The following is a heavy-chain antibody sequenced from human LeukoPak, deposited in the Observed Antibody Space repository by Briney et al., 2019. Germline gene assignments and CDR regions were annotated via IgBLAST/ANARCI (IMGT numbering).Heavy chain of an antibody. CDR2: IKSKIDGGTT. CDR3: TRGHSNFDY. J-gene: IGHJ4*02. V-gene: IGHV3-15*01. D-gene: IGHD4-11*01. Sequence: PGGSLRLSCAASGFTFTNAWMSWVRQAPGKGLEWVGRIKSKIDGGTTDYAAPVKGRFTISRDDSKSIAYLQMNSLKTEDTAVYYCTRGHSNFDYWGQGTLVTVSS. CDR1: GFTFTNAW.